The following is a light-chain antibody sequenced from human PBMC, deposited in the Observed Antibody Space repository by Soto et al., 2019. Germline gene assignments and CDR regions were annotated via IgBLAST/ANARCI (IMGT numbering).Light chain of an antibody. CDR3: SSYAVTNIFV. Sequence: QSVLTQPRSVSGSPGQSVTISCTGTSSDVGGYNCVSWYQQHPGKAPQLIIYDVTQRPSGVPDRFSGSKSGNTASLSISGLQAEDEADYYCSSYAVTNIFVFGTGTKVTVL. V-gene: IGLV2-11*01. J-gene: IGLJ1*01. CDR2: DVT. CDR1: SSDVGGYNC.